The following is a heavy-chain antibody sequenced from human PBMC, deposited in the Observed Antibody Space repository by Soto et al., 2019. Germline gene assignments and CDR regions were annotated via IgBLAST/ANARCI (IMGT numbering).Heavy chain of an antibody. CDR1: GGSISTDY. CDR3: ARGEWFLRGYGMDV. V-gene: IGHV4-59*01. J-gene: IGHJ6*02. CDR2: IYNGGSP. D-gene: IGHD3-3*01. Sequence: QVQLQESGPGLVKASETLSLTCTVSGGSISTDYWSWIRQPPGKRLEYIGFIYNGGSPNYSPSLDSRVTLAPDTSTNQFSLTLSSVTAAATAVYYCARGEWFLRGYGMDVWGRGTTVTVS.